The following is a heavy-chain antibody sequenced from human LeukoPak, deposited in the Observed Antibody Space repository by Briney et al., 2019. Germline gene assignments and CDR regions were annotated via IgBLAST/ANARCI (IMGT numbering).Heavy chain of an antibody. D-gene: IGHD6-19*01. J-gene: IGHJ6*02. Sequence: GGSLRLSCAASGFTFSSYGMHWVRQAPGKGLEWVAVISYDGSNKYYADSVKGRFTISRDNSKNTLYLRMNSLRAEDTAVYYCAKAAVALDVWGQGTTVTVSS. CDR3: AKAAVALDV. CDR2: ISYDGSNK. CDR1: GFTFSSYG. V-gene: IGHV3-30*18.